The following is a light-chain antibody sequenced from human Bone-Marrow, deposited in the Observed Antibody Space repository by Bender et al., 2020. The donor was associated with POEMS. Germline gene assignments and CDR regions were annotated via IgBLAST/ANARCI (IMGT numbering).Light chain of an antibody. CDR2: DVR. CDR1: PGDIVNYNY. J-gene: IGLJ1*01. Sequence: QSALTQPASVSGSPGQSITISCSGPPGDIVNYNYVSWYQLQPGKAPKTIIYDVRVRPSGISYRFSGSKSGNTASLTISGLQAEDEGDYYCCSYVGSSTFFFGTGTEVSVL. V-gene: IGLV2-14*03. CDR3: CSYVGSSTFF.